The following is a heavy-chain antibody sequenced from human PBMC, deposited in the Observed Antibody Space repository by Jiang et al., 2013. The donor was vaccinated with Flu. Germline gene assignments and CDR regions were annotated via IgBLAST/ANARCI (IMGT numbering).Heavy chain of an antibody. Sequence: SCVTSGLTFSNAWMSWVRQAPGKGLEWVGRIKSKTDGGTTDYAAPVKGRFTISRDDSKNTLYLQMNSLKTEDTAVYYCTTDTTLSSSWYGWGQGTLVTVSS. V-gene: IGHV3-15*01. D-gene: IGHD6-13*01. CDR2: IKSKTDGGTT. CDR1: GLTFSNAW. J-gene: IGHJ4*02. CDR3: TTDTTLSSSWYG.